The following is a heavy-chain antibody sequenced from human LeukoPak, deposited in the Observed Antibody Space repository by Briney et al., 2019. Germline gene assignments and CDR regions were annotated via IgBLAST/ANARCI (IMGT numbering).Heavy chain of an antibody. CDR2: ISYDGSNK. D-gene: IGHD6-13*01. Sequence: GGSLRLSCAASGFTFSSYAMHWVRQAPGKGLEWVAVISYDGSNKYYADSVKGRFTISRDNSKNTLYLQMNSLRAEDTAVYYCARGDSSSWYTFDYWGQGTLVTVSS. CDR1: GFTFSSYA. J-gene: IGHJ4*02. CDR3: ARGDSSSWYTFDY. V-gene: IGHV3-30-3*01.